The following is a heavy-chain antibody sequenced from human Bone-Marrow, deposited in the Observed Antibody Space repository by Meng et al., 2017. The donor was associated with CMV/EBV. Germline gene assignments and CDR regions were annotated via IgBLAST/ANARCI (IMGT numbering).Heavy chain of an antibody. D-gene: IGHD6-19*01. Sequence: GGSLRLSCAASGFTFSSYEMNWVRQAPGKGLEWVSYISSSGSTIYYADSVKGRFTISRDNAKSSLYLQMNSLRAEDTAVYYCARSPSPGIAVGPWGQGTLVTVSS. V-gene: IGHV3-48*03. CDR1: GFTFSSYE. CDR3: ARSPSPGIAVGP. CDR2: ISSSGSTI. J-gene: IGHJ5*02.